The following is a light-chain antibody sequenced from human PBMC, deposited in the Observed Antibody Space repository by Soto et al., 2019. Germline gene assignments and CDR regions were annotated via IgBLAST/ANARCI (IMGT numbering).Light chain of an antibody. V-gene: IGLV2-14*01. CDR2: EVS. CDR3: SSYTISSTL. Sequence: TGXSSDVGGYNYVSWYQQHPGKAPKLMIYEVSYRPSGVSNRFSGSKSGNTASLTISGLQAEDEADYYCSSYTISSTLFGGGTKLTVL. CDR1: SSDVGGYNY. J-gene: IGLJ2*01.